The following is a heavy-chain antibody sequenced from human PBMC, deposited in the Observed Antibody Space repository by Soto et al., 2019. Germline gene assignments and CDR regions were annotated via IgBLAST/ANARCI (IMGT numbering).Heavy chain of an antibody. D-gene: IGHD3-10*01. Sequence: QVQLVQSGAEVKRPGSSVKVSCKASGDTFNFYSINWVRQAPGLGLEWMGRVNPILSMSNYAQRFQGRVTRTADKSTSTAYMELSGLRSAATAIYYCATSYGSGYRACDFWGQGALVTVSS. CDR2: VNPILSMS. V-gene: IGHV1-69*04. CDR1: GDTFNFYS. CDR3: ATSYGSGYRACDF. J-gene: IGHJ4*02.